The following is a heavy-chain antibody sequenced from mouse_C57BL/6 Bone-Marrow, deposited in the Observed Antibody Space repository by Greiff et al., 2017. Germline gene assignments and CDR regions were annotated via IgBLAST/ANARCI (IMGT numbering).Heavy chain of an antibody. CDR2: IDPEDGDT. V-gene: IGHV14-1*01. CDR1: GFNIKDYY. CDR3: TTGYSTYAMDY. Sequence: VHVKQSGAELVRPGASVKLSCTASGFNIKDYYMHWVKQRPEQGLEWIGRIDPEDGDTEYAPKFQGKATMTADTSSNTAYLQLSSLTSDDTAVYYCTTGYSTYAMDYWGQGTSGTVSS. J-gene: IGHJ4*01. D-gene: IGHD2-5*01.